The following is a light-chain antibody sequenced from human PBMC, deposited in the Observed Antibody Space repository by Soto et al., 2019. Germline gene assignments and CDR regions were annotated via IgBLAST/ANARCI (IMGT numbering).Light chain of an antibody. CDR3: QQYETSLGLT. J-gene: IGKJ1*01. V-gene: IGKV3-15*01. Sequence: EIVLTQSPATLSVSPWERVTLSCRASESVDINLAWYQQKPGQAPRLLIYGASTRATGIPARFSGSGSGTEFTLTISSLEPEDFAVYYCQQYETSLGLTFGQGTKVDIK. CDR1: ESVDIN. CDR2: GAS.